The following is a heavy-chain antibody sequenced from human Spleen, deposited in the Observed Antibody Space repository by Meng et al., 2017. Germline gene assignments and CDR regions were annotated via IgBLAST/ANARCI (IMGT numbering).Heavy chain of an antibody. CDR1: GFTFSNAW. CDR2: MKSNVDGGTV. Sequence: ELQLVEYGEVFVKPGGPLRLSCAASGFTFSNAWMTWVRQAPGKGLEWIGRMKSNVDGGTVDYAAAVKGRFFISRDDSENTFYLQMNSLKTEDTAVYYCSGHVDYWGHGTLVTVSS. J-gene: IGHJ4*01. V-gene: IGHV3-15*01. CDR3: SGHVDY.